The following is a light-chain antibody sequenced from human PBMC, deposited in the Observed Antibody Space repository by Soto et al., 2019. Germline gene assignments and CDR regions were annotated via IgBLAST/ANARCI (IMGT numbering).Light chain of an antibody. CDR3: QSYDSSLSGYV. CDR2: GNS. Sequence: QSVLTQPPSVSGTPGQRVTTSCSGSSSNIATNSVNWYQQLPATAPRLLIYGNSNRPSGVPDRFSGSKSGTSASLAITGLQAEDEADYYCQSYDSSLSGYVFGTGTKVTVL. CDR1: SSNIATNS. V-gene: IGLV1-40*01. J-gene: IGLJ1*01.